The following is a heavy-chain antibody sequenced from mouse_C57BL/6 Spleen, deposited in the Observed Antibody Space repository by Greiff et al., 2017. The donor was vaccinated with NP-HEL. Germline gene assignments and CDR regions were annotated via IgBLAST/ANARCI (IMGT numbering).Heavy chain of an antibody. D-gene: IGHD1-1*01. J-gene: IGHJ4*01. Sequence: VQLKESGPGLVKPSQSLSLTCSVTGYSITSGYYWNWIRQFPGNKLEWMGYISYDGSNNYNPSLKNRISITRDTSKNQFFLKLNSVTTEDTATYYCARVGGLTVVAYYAMDYWGQGTSVTVSS. CDR1: GYSITSGYY. CDR2: ISYDGSN. CDR3: ARVGGLTVVAYYAMDY. V-gene: IGHV3-6*01.